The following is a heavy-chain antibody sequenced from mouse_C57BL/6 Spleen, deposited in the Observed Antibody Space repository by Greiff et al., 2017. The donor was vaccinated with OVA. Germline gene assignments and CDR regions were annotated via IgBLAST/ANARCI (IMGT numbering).Heavy chain of an antibody. CDR3: ARADYGSSYWFAY. CDR1: GFTFSDYG. Sequence: EVMLVESGGGLVKPGGSLKLSCAASGFTFSDYGMHWVRQAPEKGLEWVAYISSGSSTIYYAATVKGRFTISRDNAKNTLFLQMTSLRSEDTAVYYCARADYGSSYWFAYWGQGTLVTVSA. D-gene: IGHD1-1*01. V-gene: IGHV5-17*01. CDR2: ISSGSSTI. J-gene: IGHJ3*01.